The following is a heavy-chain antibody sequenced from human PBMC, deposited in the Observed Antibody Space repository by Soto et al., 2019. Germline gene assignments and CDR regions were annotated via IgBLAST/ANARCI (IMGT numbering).Heavy chain of an antibody. V-gene: IGHV2-26*01. J-gene: IGHJ4*02. CDR2: IFTNDEK. Sequence: DSGPTLVNPTETLTLTCTASGFSLSNARIGVSWIRQPPGKALEWLAHIFTNDEKSYSTSLKSRLTISKDTSKSQVVLTMTNMDPVDTATYYCARIRNDYYDSSGYLDHWGQGTLVTVSS. CDR3: ARIRNDYYDSSGYLDH. D-gene: IGHD3-22*01. CDR1: GFSLSNARIG.